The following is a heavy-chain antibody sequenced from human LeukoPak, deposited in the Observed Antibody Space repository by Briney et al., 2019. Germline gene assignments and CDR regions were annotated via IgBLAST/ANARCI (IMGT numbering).Heavy chain of an antibody. V-gene: IGHV1-24*01. CDR2: FDPEDGET. CDR3: ARDTKRSRARWENLGFDP. J-gene: IGHJ5*02. CDR1: GYTLTELS. D-gene: IGHD1-26*01. Sequence: GASVTVSFKVSGYTLTELSMHWVRQAPGKGREWMGGFDPEDGETIYAQKFQGRVTMTEDTSTDTAYMELRSLRSDDTAVYYCARDTKRSRARWENLGFDPWGQGTLVTVSS.